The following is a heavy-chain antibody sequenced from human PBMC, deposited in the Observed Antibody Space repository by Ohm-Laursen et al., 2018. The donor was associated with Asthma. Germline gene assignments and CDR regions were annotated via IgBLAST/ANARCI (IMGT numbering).Heavy chain of an antibody. Sequence: SLRLSCAASGFTFSSYGMHWVRQAPGKGLEGVAVISYDGSNKYYADSVKGRFTISRDNSKNTLYLQMNSLRAEDTAVYYCAKDAAIDYVEMATTYYFDYWGQGTLVTVSS. CDR1: GFTFSSYG. CDR3: AKDAAIDYVEMATTYYFDY. D-gene: IGHD5-24*01. CDR2: ISYDGSNK. V-gene: IGHV3-30*18. J-gene: IGHJ4*02.